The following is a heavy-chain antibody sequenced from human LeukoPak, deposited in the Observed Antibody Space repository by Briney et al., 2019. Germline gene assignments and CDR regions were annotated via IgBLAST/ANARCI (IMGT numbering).Heavy chain of an antibody. J-gene: IGHJ5*02. CDR2: IANSGGTT. CDR1: GFTFRNFG. CDR3: AKGYYGSGTYGWFDP. V-gene: IGHV3-23*01. D-gene: IGHD3-10*01. Sequence: GGSLRLSCAASGFTFRNFGMSWVRQAPGKGLEWVSAIANSGGTTYYADSVKGRFTISRDNSKKKLYLQMNSLRAEDTAVYYCAKGYYGSGTYGWFDPWGQGTLVTVSS.